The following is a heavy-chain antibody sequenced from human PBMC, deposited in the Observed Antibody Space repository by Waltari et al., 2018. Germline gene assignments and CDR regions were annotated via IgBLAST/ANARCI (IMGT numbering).Heavy chain of an antibody. D-gene: IGHD1-7*01. CDR3: ARVRITGTTRWFDP. J-gene: IGHJ5*02. V-gene: IGHV4-38-2*02. CDR2: IYHSGST. CDR1: GYSISSGYY. Sequence: QVQLQESGPGLVKPSETLSLTCTVSGYSISSGYYWGWIRQPPGKGLEWIGSIYHSGSTYNNPSLKSRVTISVDTSKNQFSLKLSSVTAADTAVYYCARVRITGTTRWFDPWGQGTLVTVSS.